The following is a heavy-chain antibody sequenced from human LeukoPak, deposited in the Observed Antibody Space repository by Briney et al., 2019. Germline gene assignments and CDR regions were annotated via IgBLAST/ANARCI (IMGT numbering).Heavy chain of an antibody. CDR2: IYTSGST. CDR3: ARDHSSSWPLYDAFDI. J-gene: IGHJ3*02. Sequence: SETLSLTCTVSGGSISSYYWSWIRQPAGKGLEWIGRIYTSGSTNYNPSLKSRVTISVDTSKNQFSLKLSSVTAADTAVYYCARDHSSSWPLYDAFDIWGQGTMVTVSS. V-gene: IGHV4-4*07. D-gene: IGHD6-13*01. CDR1: GGSISSYY.